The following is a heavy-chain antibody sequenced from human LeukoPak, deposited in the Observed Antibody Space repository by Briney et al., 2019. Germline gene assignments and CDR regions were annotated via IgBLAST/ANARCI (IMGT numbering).Heavy chain of an antibody. Sequence: GESLKISCEGSGYTFTTYWIAWVRQMPGKGLELMGIIYPEDSDTRYSPSFQGQVTISADKSITTAYLQWSSLKASDTAMYYCARHQSSSGYYYDAFDIWGQGTMVTVSS. J-gene: IGHJ3*02. CDR2: IYPEDSDT. V-gene: IGHV5-51*01. CDR3: ARHQSSSGYYYDAFDI. D-gene: IGHD3-22*01. CDR1: GYTFTTYW.